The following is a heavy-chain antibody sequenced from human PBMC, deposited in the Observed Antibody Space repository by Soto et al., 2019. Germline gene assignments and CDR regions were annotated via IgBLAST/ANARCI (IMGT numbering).Heavy chain of an antibody. J-gene: IGHJ6*02. Sequence: PSETLSLTCTVSGGSISSSSFHWGWIRQPPGKGLEWIGSIYYSGSTYYSPSLKSRVTISVDTSKNQFSLKLSSVTAADTAVYYCARDLGATNYYYGMDVWGQGTTVTVSS. CDR2: IYYSGST. CDR3: ARDLGATNYYYGMDV. CDR1: GGSISSSSFH. D-gene: IGHD1-26*01. V-gene: IGHV4-39*07.